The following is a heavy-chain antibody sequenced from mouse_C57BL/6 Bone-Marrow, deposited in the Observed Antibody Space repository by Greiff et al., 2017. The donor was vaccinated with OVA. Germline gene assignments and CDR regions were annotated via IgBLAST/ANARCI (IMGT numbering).Heavy chain of an antibody. D-gene: IGHD1-1*01. CDR3: ARNRDYGSHWYFDV. CDR1: GFSLTGYA. Sequence: VKLMESGPGLVAPSQSLSITCTVSGFSLTGYAISWVRQPPGKGLEWLGVIWPGGGPNYNSALNSRLSISKDNSKSQVFLKRNSLQTDDTARYYCARNRDYGSHWYFDVWGTGTTVTVSS. CDR2: IWPGGGP. V-gene: IGHV2-9-1*01. J-gene: IGHJ1*03.